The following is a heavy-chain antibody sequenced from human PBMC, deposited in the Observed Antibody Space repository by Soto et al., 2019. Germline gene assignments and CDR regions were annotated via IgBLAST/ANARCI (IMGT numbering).Heavy chain of an antibody. CDR1: GFTFSRYA. D-gene: IGHD5-12*01. J-gene: IGHJ4*02. Sequence: EVQLVESGGGLVQPGGSLRLSCAASGFTFSRYAMNWVRQAPGKGLEWVSYINHDSGTIYYADSVKGRFTISRDNPNNLLSLQMNSLRAEDTAVYYCARDRGYTGYDFAYWGQGTLVTVSS. CDR3: ARDRGYTGYDFAY. CDR2: INHDSGTI. V-gene: IGHV3-48*01.